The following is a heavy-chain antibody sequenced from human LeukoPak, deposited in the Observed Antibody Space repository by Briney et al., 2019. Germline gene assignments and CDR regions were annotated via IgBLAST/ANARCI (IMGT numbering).Heavy chain of an antibody. Sequence: SETLSLTCAVSGCTVTSTNLWSWVRPPPGKVLEWIGEVHVDGKDNYNPSLTGRLTMSVDLYENHISLKMTSVTAADTAVYYCAREGGFYRPLDYSGQGMLVTVSS. CDR2: VHVDGKD. J-gene: IGHJ4*02. CDR3: AREGGFYRPLDY. D-gene: IGHD3-3*01. CDR1: GCTVTSTNL. V-gene: IGHV4-4*02.